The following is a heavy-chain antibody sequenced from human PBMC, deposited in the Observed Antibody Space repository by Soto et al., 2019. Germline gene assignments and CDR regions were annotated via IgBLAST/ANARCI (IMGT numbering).Heavy chain of an antibody. V-gene: IGHV1-69*06. CDR2: IIPMFRTP. CDR1: GDTFTSYA. J-gene: IGHJ4*01. D-gene: IGHD3-3*01. Sequence: SVKVSCKASGDTFTSYAFSWVRQAPGQGLEWMGGIIPMFRTPNYAQKFQGRLTINADKSTSTAYMELSGLRSEDTAVYYCARNGVAGMDFWGQGTQVTVSS. CDR3: ARNGVAGMDF.